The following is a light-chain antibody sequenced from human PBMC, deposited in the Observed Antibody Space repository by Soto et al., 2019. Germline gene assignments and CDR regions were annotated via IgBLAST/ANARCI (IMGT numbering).Light chain of an antibody. V-gene: IGLV6-57*04. J-gene: IGLJ2*01. CDR1: SGSIASNY. CDR2: EDN. Sequence: NFMLTQPHSVSESPGKTVTISCTRSSGSIASNYVQWYQQRPGSAPTTVIYEDNQRPSGVPDRFSGSIDSSSNSASLTISGLKTEDEADYYCHSYDSGVVFGGGTKLTVL. CDR3: HSYDSGVV.